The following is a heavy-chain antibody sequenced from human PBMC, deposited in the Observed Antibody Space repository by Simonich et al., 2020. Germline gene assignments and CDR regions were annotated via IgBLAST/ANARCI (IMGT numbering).Heavy chain of an antibody. D-gene: IGHD6-13*01. J-gene: IGHJ1*01. V-gene: IGHV1-2*02. CDR2: INPTSGGT. CDR3: ARSHIAAAGTGYFQH. Sequence: QVQLVQSGAEVKKPGSSVKVSCKASGGTFSSYAISWVRQAPGQGLEWMGWINPTSGGTNYAQKFQGRVTMTRDTSISTAYMELSRLRSDDTAVYYCARSHIAAAGTGYFQHWGQGTLVTVSS. CDR1: GGTFSSYA.